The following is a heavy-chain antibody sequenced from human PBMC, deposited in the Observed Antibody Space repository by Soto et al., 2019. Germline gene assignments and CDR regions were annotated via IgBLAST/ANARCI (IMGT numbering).Heavy chain of an antibody. J-gene: IGHJ4*02. D-gene: IGHD3-10*01. CDR3: AGGQFGY. CDR2: ISYDGSNK. CDR1: GFTFSSYA. V-gene: IGHV3-30-3*01. Sequence: GGSLRLSCAASGFTFSSYAMHWVRQAPGKGLEWVAVISYDGSNKYYADSVKGRFTISRDNSKNTLYLQMNSLRAEDTAVYYCAGGQFGYWGQGTLVTVSS.